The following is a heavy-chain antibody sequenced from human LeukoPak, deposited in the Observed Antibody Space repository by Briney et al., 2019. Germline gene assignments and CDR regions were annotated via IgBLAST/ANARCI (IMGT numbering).Heavy chain of an antibody. J-gene: IGHJ4*02. Sequence: GGSLRLSCVASGFTFSNYWMNWVRQAPGRGLELVANINRDGSEEYYVDSVKGRFTISRDNTKNSLYVQMNSLKAEDKAVYYCARGDAFSGDHWGQGALVTVSS. CDR1: GFTFSNYW. D-gene: IGHD2-2*01. V-gene: IGHV3-7*04. CDR2: INRDGSEE. CDR3: ARGDAFSGDH.